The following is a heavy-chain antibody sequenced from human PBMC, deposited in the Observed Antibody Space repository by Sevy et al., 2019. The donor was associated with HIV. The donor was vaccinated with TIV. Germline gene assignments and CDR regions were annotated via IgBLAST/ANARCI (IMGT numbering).Heavy chain of an antibody. D-gene: IGHD6-6*01. CDR1: GFTFSSYA. CDR2: ISGSGGST. J-gene: IGHJ4*02. CDR3: AKDSFERYSSSSRSFDY. Sequence: GGSLRLSCAASGFTFSSYAMSWVRQAPGKGLEWVSAISGSGGSTYYAHSVKGRFTISRDNSKNTLYLQMNSLRADDTAVYYCAKDSFERYSSSSRSFDYWGQGTLVTVSS. V-gene: IGHV3-23*01.